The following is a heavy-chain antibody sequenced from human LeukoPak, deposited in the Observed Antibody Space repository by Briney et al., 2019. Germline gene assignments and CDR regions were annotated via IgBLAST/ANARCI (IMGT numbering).Heavy chain of an antibody. CDR2: TYYSGST. Sequence: SEPLTLPCTVSGGSISSSSYYWGWIRQPPGKVLEWIGSTYYSGSTYYTPSLKSRATISLDTSTTQFSLKLSSVTAADTAVYYCARRIAVAGFYWFDPWGQGTLVTVSS. CDR3: ARRIAVAGFYWFDP. D-gene: IGHD6-19*01. J-gene: IGHJ5*02. CDR1: GGSISSSSYY. V-gene: IGHV4-39*01.